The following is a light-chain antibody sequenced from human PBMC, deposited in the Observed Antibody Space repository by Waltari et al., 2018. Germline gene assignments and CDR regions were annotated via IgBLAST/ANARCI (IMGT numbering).Light chain of an antibody. CDR1: SSNVGASNY. Sequence: QCALTQPASVSGYPGKSNTISCTGTSSNVGASNYVSCYQQHPGKAPKHMIYYVTKRPSGVSGRFSGSKSGNTASLTISGLQAEDEADYYCSSYISGVTLYVFGTGTKVTVL. CDR2: YVT. CDR3: SSYISGVTLYV. V-gene: IGLV2-14*03. J-gene: IGLJ1*01.